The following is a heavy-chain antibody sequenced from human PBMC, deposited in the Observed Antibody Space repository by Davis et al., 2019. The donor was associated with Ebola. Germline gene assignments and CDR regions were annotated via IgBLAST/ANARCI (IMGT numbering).Heavy chain of an antibody. D-gene: IGHD1-1*01. J-gene: IGHJ4*02. CDR1: GFTLSSYA. Sequence: GGSLRLSCAASGFTLSSYAMHWVRQAPGKGLEWVAVIWYDGTNKYYADSLKGRFSVSRDDSKNTLYLQMDSLRAEDTAVYDCERVPGYWSGHIEDGGQGTLVTVSS. CDR3: ERVPGYWSGHIED. CDR2: IWYDGTNK. V-gene: IGHV3-33*01.